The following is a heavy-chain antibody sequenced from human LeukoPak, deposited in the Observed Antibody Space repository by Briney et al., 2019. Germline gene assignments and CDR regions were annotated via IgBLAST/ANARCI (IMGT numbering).Heavy chain of an antibody. J-gene: IGHJ4*02. D-gene: IGHD3-10*01. Sequence: VASVKVSCKASGYTFTSYGISWVRQARGQGLEWMGWISAYNGNTNYAQKLQDRVTMTTDTSTSTAYMELRSLRSDDTAVYYCAREVYYGSGEWYFDYWGQGTLVTVSS. CDR1: GYTFTSYG. CDR3: AREVYYGSGEWYFDY. V-gene: IGHV1-18*01. CDR2: ISAYNGNT.